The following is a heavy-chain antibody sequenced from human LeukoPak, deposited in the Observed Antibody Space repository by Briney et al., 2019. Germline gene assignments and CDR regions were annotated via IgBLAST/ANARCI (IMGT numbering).Heavy chain of an antibody. Sequence: GGSLRLSCAASGFTFSSYSMNWVRQAPGKGLEWVSSISSSSSYIYHADSVKGRFTISRDNAKNSLYLQMNSLRAEDTAVYYCARADSSGWYIKRSDAFDIWGQGTMVTVSS. CDR1: GFTFSSYS. D-gene: IGHD6-19*01. V-gene: IGHV3-21*01. CDR2: ISSSSSYI. J-gene: IGHJ3*02. CDR3: ARADSSGWYIKRSDAFDI.